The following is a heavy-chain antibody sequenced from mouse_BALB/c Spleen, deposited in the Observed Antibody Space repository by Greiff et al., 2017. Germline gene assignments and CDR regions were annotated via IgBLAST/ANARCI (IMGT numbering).Heavy chain of an antibody. CDR3: SRDLITTAAWFAY. CDR2: IWAGGST. Sequence: VKLQESGPGLVAPSQSLSFTCTVSGFSLTSYGVHWVRQPPGKGLEWLGVIWAGGSTNYNSALMSRLSISKDNSKSQVFLKMNSLQTDDTAMYYWSRDLITTAAWFAYWGQGTLVTVSA. CDR1: GFSLTSYG. D-gene: IGHD2-4*01. V-gene: IGHV2-9*02. J-gene: IGHJ3*01.